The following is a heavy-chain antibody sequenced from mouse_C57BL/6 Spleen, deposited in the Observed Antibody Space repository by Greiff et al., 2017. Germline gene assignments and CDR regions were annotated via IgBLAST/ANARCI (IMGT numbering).Heavy chain of an antibody. V-gene: IGHV1-54*01. J-gene: IGHJ4*01. CDR1: GYAFTNYL. Sequence: VQLQQSGAELVRPGTSVKVSCKASGYAFTNYLIEWVKQRPGQGLEWIGVINPGSGGTNYNEKFKGKATLTADKSSSTAYMQLSSLTSEDSAVXICARRSYYAMDYWGQGTSVTVSS. CDR2: INPGSGGT. CDR3: ARRSYYAMDY.